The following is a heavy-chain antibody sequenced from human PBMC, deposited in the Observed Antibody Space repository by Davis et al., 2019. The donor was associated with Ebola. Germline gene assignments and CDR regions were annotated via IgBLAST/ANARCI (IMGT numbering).Heavy chain of an antibody. CDR1: GLTFINYW. D-gene: IGHD2-15*01. CDR2: ISNDGSST. Sequence: GESLKISCTASGLTFINYWMHWVRQAPGKGLVWVSRISNDGSSTYYADSVKGRFTISRDNAKNTLYLQMNRLRAEDTAVYYCARGGLASFTRAHLDHWGQGTLVTVSP. V-gene: IGHV3-74*01. CDR3: ARGGLASFTRAHLDH. J-gene: IGHJ4*02.